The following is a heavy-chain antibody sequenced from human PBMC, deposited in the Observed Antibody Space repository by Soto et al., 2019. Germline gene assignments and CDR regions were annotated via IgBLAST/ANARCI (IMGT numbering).Heavy chain of an antibody. CDR3: AKGGSGWVLEDYFDY. D-gene: IGHD6-19*01. CDR2: ISYDGSNK. J-gene: IGHJ4*02. Sequence: GSLRLSCAASGFTFSSYGMHWVRQAPGKGLEWVAVISYDGSNKYYADSVKGRFTISRDNSKNTLYLQMNSLRAEDTAVYYCAKGGSGWVLEDYFDYWGQGTLVTVSS. CDR1: GFTFSSYG. V-gene: IGHV3-30*18.